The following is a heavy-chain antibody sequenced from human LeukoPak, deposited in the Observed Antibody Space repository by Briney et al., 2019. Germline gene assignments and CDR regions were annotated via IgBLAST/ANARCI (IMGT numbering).Heavy chain of an antibody. V-gene: IGHV4-39*07. CDR3: ARENTAFYYDNSGHYGLDC. J-gene: IGHJ4*02. D-gene: IGHD3-22*01. CDR1: GGSISSSSYY. CDR2: IYYSGST. Sequence: SETLSLTCPVSGGSISSSSYYWGWIRQPPGKGLEWIGSIYYSGSTYYNPSLKSRVTISVDTSKNQFSLKLSSVTAADTAVYYCARENTAFYYDNSGHYGLDCWGQGALVTVSS.